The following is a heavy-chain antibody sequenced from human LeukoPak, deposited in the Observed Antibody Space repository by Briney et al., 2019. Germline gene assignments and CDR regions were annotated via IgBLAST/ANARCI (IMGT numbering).Heavy chain of an antibody. CDR1: GFTFSSYW. Sequence: GGSLRLSCAASGFTFSSYWMHWVRQAPGKGLVWVSRIKSDGRSTTYADSVKGRFTISRDNAKNTLYLQMNSLRAEDTAVCYCARGGSPPEALGDAFNIWGQGTMVTVSS. D-gene: IGHD1-26*01. V-gene: IGHV3-74*01. CDR3: ARGGSPPEALGDAFNI. J-gene: IGHJ3*02. CDR2: IKSDGRST.